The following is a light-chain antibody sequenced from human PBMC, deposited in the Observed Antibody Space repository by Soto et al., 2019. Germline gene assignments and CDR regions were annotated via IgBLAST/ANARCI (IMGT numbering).Light chain of an antibody. Sequence: QSVLTQPASVSGSPGQSITLSCTGTSNEIGSYDRVSWYQQLPGKAPTLMIYEVNKRPSGVSNRFSGSKSGNTASLTISGLRAGDEADYYCCSSVAGPIWVFGGGTKLTVL. V-gene: IGLV2-23*02. CDR3: CSSVAGPIWV. J-gene: IGLJ3*02. CDR1: SNEIGSYDR. CDR2: EVN.